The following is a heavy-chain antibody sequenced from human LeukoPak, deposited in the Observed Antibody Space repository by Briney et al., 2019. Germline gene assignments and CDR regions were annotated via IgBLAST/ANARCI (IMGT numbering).Heavy chain of an antibody. J-gene: IGHJ4*02. V-gene: IGHV4-38-2*02. Sequence: SETLSLTCSVSGYSIRSGYHWAWIRQPPGKGLEWIGSINYSEKPYYNPSLKSRVTISVDTSKNQFSLKMTSVTAADTAFYFCARSEINDYMNYWGQGMPVTVSS. CDR3: ARSEINDYMNY. CDR1: GYSIRSGYH. CDR2: INYSEKP. D-gene: IGHD4-11*01.